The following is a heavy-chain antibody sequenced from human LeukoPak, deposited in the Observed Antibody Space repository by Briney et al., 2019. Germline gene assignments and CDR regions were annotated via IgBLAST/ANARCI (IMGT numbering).Heavy chain of an antibody. D-gene: IGHD3-10*01. Sequence: SETLSLTCAVYGGSFSGYYWSWIRQPPGKGLEWIGEINHSGSTNYNPSLKSRVTISVDTSKNQFSLKLSSVTAADTAVYYCARGAAGITINFERRRSKFDPWGQGTLVTVSS. J-gene: IGHJ5*02. V-gene: IGHV4-34*01. CDR2: INHSGST. CDR1: GGSFSGYY. CDR3: ARGAAGITINFERRRSKFDP.